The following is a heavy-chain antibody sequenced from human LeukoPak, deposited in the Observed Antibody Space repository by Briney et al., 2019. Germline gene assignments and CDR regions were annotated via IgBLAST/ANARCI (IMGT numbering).Heavy chain of an antibody. Sequence: EASVKVSCKASGGTFSSYAISWVRQAPGQGLEWMGGIIPIFGTANYAQKFQGRVTITADESTGTAYMELSSLRSEDTAVYYCARDKFDIVVVPAASRSDAFDIWGQGTMVTVSS. CDR1: GGTFSSYA. J-gene: IGHJ3*02. CDR3: ARDKFDIVVVPAASRSDAFDI. CDR2: IIPIFGTA. V-gene: IGHV1-69*13. D-gene: IGHD2-2*01.